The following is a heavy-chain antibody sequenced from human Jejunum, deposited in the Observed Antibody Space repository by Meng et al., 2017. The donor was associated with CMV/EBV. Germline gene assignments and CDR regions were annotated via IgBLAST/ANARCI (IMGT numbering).Heavy chain of an antibody. Sequence: TVRSYFLLWFRQAPWQELVWLSGISCAGHRTYYADSVSVRFTMSRNNSENTIYLQMNSLRADDTALYYCVKDKEDFGDFAATSDYWGLGALVTVSS. D-gene: IGHD4-17*01. CDR2: ISCAGHRT. CDR1: TVRSYF. V-gene: IGHV3-23*01. J-gene: IGHJ4*02. CDR3: VKDKEDFGDFAATSDY.